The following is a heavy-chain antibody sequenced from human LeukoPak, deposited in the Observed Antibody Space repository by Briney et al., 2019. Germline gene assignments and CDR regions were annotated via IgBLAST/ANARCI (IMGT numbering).Heavy chain of an antibody. Sequence: GWSLRLSCAASVFSFSSYAINWVRPPPGKGLEWVSSISVSGGITYYADSVRGRFTISRDDSRNTFSLQLNSLRVDDTALYYCAKDASRHGSSTWFYFDRWGQGILVSVSS. D-gene: IGHD6-13*01. CDR3: AKDASRHGSSTWFYFDR. J-gene: IGHJ5*02. CDR2: ISVSGGIT. V-gene: IGHV3-23*01. CDR1: VFSFSSYA.